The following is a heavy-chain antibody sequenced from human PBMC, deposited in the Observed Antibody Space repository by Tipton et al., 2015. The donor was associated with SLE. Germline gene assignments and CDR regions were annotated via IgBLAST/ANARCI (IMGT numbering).Heavy chain of an antibody. Sequence: SLRLSCAASGFTLRNYAMSWVRQAPGKGLEWVSVIYSDGTTDYSDSVKGRFTISRDNSKNTLYLQMNSLRAEDTAVYFCAKSGSSQGDYWGQGTLVAVS. D-gene: IGHD5-12*01. V-gene: IGHV3-23*03. CDR2: IYSDGTT. CDR3: AKSGSSQGDY. J-gene: IGHJ4*02. CDR1: GFTLRNYA.